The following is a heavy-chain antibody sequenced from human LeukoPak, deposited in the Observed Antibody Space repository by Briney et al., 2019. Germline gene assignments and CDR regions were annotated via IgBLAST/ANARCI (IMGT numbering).Heavy chain of an antibody. CDR2: ISSSSSYI. Sequence: PGGSLRLSCAASGFTFDDYAMHWVRQAPGKGLEWVSSISSSSSYIYYADSVKGRFTISRDNAKNSLYLQMNSLRAEDTAVYYCARDPRGQTVDTAMVSGYWGQGTLVTVSS. V-gene: IGHV3-21*01. CDR3: ARDPRGQTVDTAMVSGY. D-gene: IGHD5-18*01. J-gene: IGHJ4*02. CDR1: GFTFDDYA.